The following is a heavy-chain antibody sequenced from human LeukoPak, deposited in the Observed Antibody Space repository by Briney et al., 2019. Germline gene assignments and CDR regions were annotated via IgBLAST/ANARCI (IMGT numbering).Heavy chain of an antibody. CDR3: ARDGLGGNYFDY. Sequence: SVKVSCKASGGTFSSYAISWVRQAPGQGLEWMGGIIPIFGTANYAQKFQGRVTITTDESTSTAYMELSSLRSEDTAVYYCARDGLGGNYFDYWGQEPWSPSPQ. CDR2: IIPIFGTA. J-gene: IGHJ4*01. D-gene: IGHD7-27*01. V-gene: IGHV1-69*05. CDR1: GGTFSSYA.